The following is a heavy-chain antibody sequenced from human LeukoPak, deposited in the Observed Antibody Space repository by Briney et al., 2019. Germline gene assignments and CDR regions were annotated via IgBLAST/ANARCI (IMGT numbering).Heavy chain of an antibody. CDR1: GFTFSDYA. CDR2: ISDSGHNT. V-gene: IGHV3-23*01. CDR3: AARRDNSGATPFDF. Sequence: PGGSLRLSCAGSGFTFSDYAMSWVRQAPGKGLEWVSAISDSGHNTYYPASVKGRFTISRDNSKNTVYLQTNSLRAEDTAVYYCAARRDNSGATPFDFWGQGTLVTVSS. J-gene: IGHJ4*02. D-gene: IGHD2-15*01.